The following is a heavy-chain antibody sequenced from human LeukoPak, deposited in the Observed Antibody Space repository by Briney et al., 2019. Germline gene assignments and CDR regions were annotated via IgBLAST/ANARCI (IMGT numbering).Heavy chain of an antibody. Sequence: GSLRLSCAASGFTFTTYSMNWVRQAPGKGLEWVSSISDSSTYIYYADSVKGRFTISRDNAKNLLYLQMNSLRAEDTAVYYCARVRVYATIYYYDGMDVWGQGTTVTVSS. V-gene: IGHV3-21*01. CDR3: ARVRVYATIYYYDGMDV. CDR1: GFTFTTYS. J-gene: IGHJ6*02. D-gene: IGHD2-8*01. CDR2: ISDSSTYI.